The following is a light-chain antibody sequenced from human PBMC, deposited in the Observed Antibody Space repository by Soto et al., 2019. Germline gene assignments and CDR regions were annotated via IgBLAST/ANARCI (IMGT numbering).Light chain of an antibody. CDR2: DVT. Sequence: QSALTQPASVSASPGQSITISCTGTSSDIGTSNYVSWFQQHPGKAPKLMIYDVTNRPSGVSNRFSGSKSGNMASLTISGLQAEDAADYYCSSYTSSNTVVFGGGTKLTVL. J-gene: IGLJ3*02. CDR3: SSYTSSNTVV. CDR1: SSDIGTSNY. V-gene: IGLV2-14*01.